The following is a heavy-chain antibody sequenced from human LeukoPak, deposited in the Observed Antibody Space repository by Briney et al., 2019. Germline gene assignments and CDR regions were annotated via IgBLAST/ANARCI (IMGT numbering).Heavy chain of an antibody. V-gene: IGHV3-23*01. CDR1: GFTLSSYA. D-gene: IGHD7-27*01. CDR3: ARGGAATGGRFDY. J-gene: IGHJ4*02. Sequence: PGGSLRLSCAASGFTLSSYAMSWVRQAPGKGLGWVSFVRGSDDITYYADSVKGRFNIFKDNSKNTMYLQMTSLRAEDTAVYYCARGGAATGGRFDYWGQGILVTVSS. CDR2: VRGSDDIT.